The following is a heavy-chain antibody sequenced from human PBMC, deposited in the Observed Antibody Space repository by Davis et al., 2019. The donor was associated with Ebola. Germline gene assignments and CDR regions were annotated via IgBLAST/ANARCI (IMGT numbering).Heavy chain of an antibody. Sequence: SESLSLTCTASGDSINSDTYYWGWIRQPPGKELEWIGNIYYRGTTYYNPSLKRRVTISLDTSKIHVSLKLGCVTAADTAVYYCARTTYGGYEYFDLWGRGTLVTVSS. J-gene: IGHJ2*01. V-gene: IGHV4-39*01. CDR2: IYYRGTT. D-gene: IGHD4-17*01. CDR1: GDSINSDTYY. CDR3: ARTTYGGYEYFDL.